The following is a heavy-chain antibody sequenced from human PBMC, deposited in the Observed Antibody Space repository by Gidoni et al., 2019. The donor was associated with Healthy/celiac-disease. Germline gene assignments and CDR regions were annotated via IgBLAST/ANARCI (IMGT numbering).Heavy chain of an antibody. V-gene: IGHV5-51*03. D-gene: IGHD2-2*01. J-gene: IGHJ3*02. CDR2: IYPGDSDN. Sequence: EVQLVQSGAEVKKPGASLKISCKGSGYSSTSYWIGWVRQMPGKGLEWMGIIYPGDSDNRYSPSFQGKVTISADKSISTAYLQWSSLKASDTAMYYCASSHYCSSTSCYGWDAFDIWGQGTMVTVSS. CDR1: GYSSTSYW. CDR3: ASSHYCSSTSCYGWDAFDI.